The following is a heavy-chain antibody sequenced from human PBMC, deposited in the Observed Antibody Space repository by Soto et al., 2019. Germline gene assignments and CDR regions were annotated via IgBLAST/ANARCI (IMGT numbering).Heavy chain of an antibody. Sequence: PSETLSLTCAVSGGSISSGGYCWSWIRQPPGKGLEWIGYIYHSGSTYYNPSLKSRVTITADKSTSTVYMELYSLKSEDTAVYYCARDLGSGYDPGDYWGQGTLVTVSS. CDR3: ARDLGSGYDPGDY. D-gene: IGHD5-12*01. CDR1: GGSISSGGYC. CDR2: IYHSGST. V-gene: IGHV4-30-2*01. J-gene: IGHJ4*02.